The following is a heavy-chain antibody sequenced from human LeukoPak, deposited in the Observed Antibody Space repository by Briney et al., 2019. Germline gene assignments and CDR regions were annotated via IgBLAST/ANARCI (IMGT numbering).Heavy chain of an antibody. V-gene: IGHV4-59*01. CDR2: IYHSGST. Sequence: PSETLSLTCTVSGGSISSYYWSWSRKPPGKGLEWIGYIYHSGSTYYNPSLKSRVTISVDRSKNQFSLKLSSVTAADTAVYYCARTSIHGYYMDVWGKGTTVTVSS. CDR3: ARTSIHGYYMDV. D-gene: IGHD5-18*01. J-gene: IGHJ6*03. CDR1: GGSISSYY.